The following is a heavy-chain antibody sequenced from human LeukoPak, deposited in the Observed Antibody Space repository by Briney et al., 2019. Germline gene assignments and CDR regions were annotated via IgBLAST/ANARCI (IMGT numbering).Heavy chain of an antibody. J-gene: IGHJ6*02. D-gene: IGHD6-13*01. V-gene: IGHV4-34*01. CDR3: ATLKGGYSSSWHYYYYGMDV. Sequence: PSETLSLTCAVYGGSFSGYYWSWIRQPPGKGLEWLGEINHSGSTNYNPSLKSRVTISVDTSKNQFSLKLSSVTAADTAVYYCATLKGGYSSSWHYYYYGMDVWGQGTTVTVSS. CDR2: INHSGST. CDR1: GGSFSGYY.